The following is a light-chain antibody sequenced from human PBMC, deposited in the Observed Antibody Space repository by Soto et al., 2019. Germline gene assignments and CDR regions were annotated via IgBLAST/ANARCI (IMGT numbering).Light chain of an antibody. CDR1: SSDVGGFNY. J-gene: IGLJ3*02. CDR2: EVS. CDR3: SSYTSSITWV. V-gene: IGLV2-14*01. Sequence: QSALTQPASVSGSPGQSITISCTGTSSDVGGFNYVSWHQQHPGKAPKLMIYEVSNRPSGVSNRFSGSKSGNTASLTTSGLHDEDEADYYCSSYTSSITWVFGGGTKLTVL.